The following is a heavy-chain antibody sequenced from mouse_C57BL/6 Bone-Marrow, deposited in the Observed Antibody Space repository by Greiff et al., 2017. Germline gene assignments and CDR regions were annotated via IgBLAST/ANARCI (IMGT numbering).Heavy chain of an antibody. J-gene: IGHJ2*01. Sequence: VQLQQPGAELVMPGASVKLSCKASGYTFTSYWMHWVKQRPGQGLEWIGEIDPSDSYPNYNQKFKGKSTLTVDKSSSTAYMQLSSLTSEDSAVYYCARSRDYPYFDYWGQGTTLAVSS. D-gene: IGHD2-4*01. CDR3: ARSRDYPYFDY. CDR2: IDPSDSYP. V-gene: IGHV1-69*01. CDR1: GYTFTSYW.